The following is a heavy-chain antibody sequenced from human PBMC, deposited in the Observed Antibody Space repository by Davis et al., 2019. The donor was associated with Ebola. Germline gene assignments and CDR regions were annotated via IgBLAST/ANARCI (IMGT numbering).Heavy chain of an antibody. J-gene: IGHJ4*02. Sequence: GGSLRLSCTDSVITFSSYAMTWVRQAPGKGLEWVSVIYSGGSTYYADSVKGRFTISRDNSKNTLYLQMNSLRAEDTAVYYCARGISRWGQGTLVTVSS. V-gene: IGHV3-53*01. CDR1: VITFSSYA. CDR2: IYSGGST. D-gene: IGHD3-3*02. CDR3: ARGISR.